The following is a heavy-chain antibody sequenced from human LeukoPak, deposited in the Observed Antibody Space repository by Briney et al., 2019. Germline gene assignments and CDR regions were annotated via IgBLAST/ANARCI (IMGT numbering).Heavy chain of an antibody. CDR1: GGSISSSSYY. D-gene: IGHD3-22*01. CDR2: IYYSGST. CDR3: ARVLGYYDSSGYRSHYFDY. V-gene: IGHV4-39*07. J-gene: IGHJ4*02. Sequence: SETLSLTRTVSGGSISSSSYYWGWIRQPPGKGLEWIGSIYYSGSTYYNPSLKSRVTISVDTSKNQFSLKLSSVTAADTAVYYCARVLGYYDSSGYRSHYFDYWGQGTLVTVSS.